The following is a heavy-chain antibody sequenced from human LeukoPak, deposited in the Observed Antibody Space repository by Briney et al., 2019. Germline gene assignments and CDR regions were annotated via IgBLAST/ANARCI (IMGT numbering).Heavy chain of an antibody. CDR2: IKQDGSEK. V-gene: IGHV3-7*01. Sequence: GGSLRLSCAASGFTFSSYWMSWVRQAPGKGLEWVANIKQDGSEKYYVDSVKGRFTISRDNAKNSLYLQMNSLRAEDTAVYYCARWGYYYDSSGYGVFDYWGQGTLATVSS. CDR1: GFTFSSYW. D-gene: IGHD3-22*01. CDR3: ARWGYYYDSSGYGVFDY. J-gene: IGHJ4*02.